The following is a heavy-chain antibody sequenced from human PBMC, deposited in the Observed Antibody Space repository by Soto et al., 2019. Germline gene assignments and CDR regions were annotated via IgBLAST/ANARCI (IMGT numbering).Heavy chain of an antibody. V-gene: IGHV3-23*01. J-gene: IGHJ4*02. CDR2: ISGSGDST. D-gene: IGHD6-19*01. CDR1: GFTFSTYA. CDR3: AKERSSGWSFDY. Sequence: EVQLLESGGGLVQPGGSLRLSCAASGFTFSTYAMNWVRQAPGKGLEWVSGISGSGDSTYYADSVKGRFTVSRDNSKNTLYLQRNSLRAEDTAVLYCAKERSSGWSFDYWGQGTLVTVSS.